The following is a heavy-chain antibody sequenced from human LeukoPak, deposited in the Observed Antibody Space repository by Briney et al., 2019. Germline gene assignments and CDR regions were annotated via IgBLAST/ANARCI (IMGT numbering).Heavy chain of an antibody. J-gene: IGHJ3*02. D-gene: IGHD6-13*01. CDR1: GFTFSSYE. V-gene: IGHV3-48*03. CDR2: ISSIGSTI. Sequence: GGSLRLSCAASGFTFSSYEMNWVRQAPGKGLEWLSYISSIGSTIYYADSVKGRFTISRDNAKKSLYLQMNSLRAVDTAVYYCAGGPIVLIAAAANDVFDIWGQGTMVTVSS. CDR3: AGGPIVLIAAAANDVFDI.